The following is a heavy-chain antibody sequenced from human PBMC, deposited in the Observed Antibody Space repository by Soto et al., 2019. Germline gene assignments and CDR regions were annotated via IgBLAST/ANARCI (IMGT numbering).Heavy chain of an antibody. D-gene: IGHD2-8*02. J-gene: IGHJ4*02. CDR3: AKEFVLRSSYFDY. CDR1: EVTFSSYA. V-gene: IGHV3-23*01. Sequence: PGGSLRLSCAASEVTFSSYAMRWVRQAPGKGLEWVSAISGSGGSTYYADSVKGRFTISRDNSKNTLYLQMNSLRAEDTAVYYCAKEFVLRSSYFDYWGQGPLVTVSS. CDR2: ISGSGGST.